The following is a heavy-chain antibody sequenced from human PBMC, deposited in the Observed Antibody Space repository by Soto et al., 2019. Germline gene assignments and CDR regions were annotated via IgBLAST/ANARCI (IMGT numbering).Heavy chain of an antibody. CDR2: IKQDGSEK. J-gene: IGHJ6*03. D-gene: IGHD6-13*01. Sequence: GGSLRLSCAASGFTFSSYWMSWVRQAPGKGLEWVANIKQDGSEKYYVDSVKGRFTISRDNAKNSLYLQMNSLRAEDTAVYYCAREFGGWGIAAADLYLDYYYYYMDVWGKGTTVTVSS. CDR3: AREFGGWGIAAADLYLDYYYYYMDV. V-gene: IGHV3-7*01. CDR1: GFTFSSYW.